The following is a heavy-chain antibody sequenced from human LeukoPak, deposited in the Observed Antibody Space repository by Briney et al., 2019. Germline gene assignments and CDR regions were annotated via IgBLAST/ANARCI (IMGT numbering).Heavy chain of an antibody. D-gene: IGHD6-13*01. V-gene: IGHV3-11*01. CDR3: ARGRGIAAAGEAFLH. CDR1: GFTFSDYY. J-gene: IGHJ3*01. CDR2: ISSSGSTI. Sequence: PGGSLRLSCAASGFTFSDYYMSWIRQAPGKGLEWVSYISSSGSTIYYADSVKGRFAISRDNSKNTLYLQMNSLRAEDTAVYYCARGRGIAAAGEAFLHWGQGTMVTVSS.